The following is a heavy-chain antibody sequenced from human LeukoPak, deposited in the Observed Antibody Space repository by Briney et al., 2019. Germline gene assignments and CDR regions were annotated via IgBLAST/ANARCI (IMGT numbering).Heavy chain of an antibody. J-gene: IGHJ3*02. CDR2: IYYSGST. CDR3: ARADYYDSSGSDAFDI. CDR1: GGSISSYY. Sequence: SETLSLTCTVSGGSISSYYWSWIRQPPGKGLEWIGYIYYSGSTNYNPSLKSRVTISVDTSKNQFSLKLSSVTAADTAVYYCARADYYDSSGSDAFDIWGQGTMVTVSS. D-gene: IGHD3-22*01. V-gene: IGHV4-59*01.